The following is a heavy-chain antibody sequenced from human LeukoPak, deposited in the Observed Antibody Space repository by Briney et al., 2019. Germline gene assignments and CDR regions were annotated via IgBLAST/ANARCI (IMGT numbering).Heavy chain of an antibody. D-gene: IGHD1-26*01. J-gene: IGHJ4*02. V-gene: IGHV1-2*02. CDR1: GYTFTGYY. CDR3: ARGVSSRVGLRSYFDY. CDR2: INPNSGGT. Sequence: GASVKVSCKASGYTFTGYYMHWVRQAPGQGLEWMGWINPNSGGTNYAQKFQGRVTMTRDTSISTAYMELSRLRSDDTAVYYCARGVSSRVGLRSYFDYWGQGTLVTVSS.